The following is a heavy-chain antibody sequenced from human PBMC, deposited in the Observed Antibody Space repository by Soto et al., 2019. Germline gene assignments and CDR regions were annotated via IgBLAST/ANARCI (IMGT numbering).Heavy chain of an antibody. CDR3: TRDPYDFWSGYPYYYYYGMDV. Sequence: GGSLRLSCTASGFTFGDYAMSWFRQAPGKGLEWVGFIRSKAYGGTTEYAASVKGRFTISRDDSKSIAYLQMNSLKTEDTAVYYCTRDPYDFWSGYPYYYYYGMDVWGQGTTVTVSS. D-gene: IGHD3-3*01. J-gene: IGHJ6*02. CDR2: IRSKAYGGTT. CDR1: GFTFGDYA. V-gene: IGHV3-49*03.